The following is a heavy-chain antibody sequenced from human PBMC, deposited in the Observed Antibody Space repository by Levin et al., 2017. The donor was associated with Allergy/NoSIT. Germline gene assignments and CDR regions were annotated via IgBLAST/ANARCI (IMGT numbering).Heavy chain of an antibody. CDR2: ISSSSSYI. Sequence: GESLKISCAASGFTFSSYSMNWVRQAPGKGLEWVSSISSSSSYIYYADSVKGRFTISRDNAKNSLYLQMNSLRAEDTAVYYCARDRLGRYYFDYWGQGTLVTVSS. J-gene: IGHJ4*02. D-gene: IGHD1-26*01. V-gene: IGHV3-21*01. CDR1: GFTFSSYS. CDR3: ARDRLGRYYFDY.